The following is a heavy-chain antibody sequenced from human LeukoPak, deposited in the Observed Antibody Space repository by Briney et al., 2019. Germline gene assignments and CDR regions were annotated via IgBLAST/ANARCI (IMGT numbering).Heavy chain of an antibody. D-gene: IGHD4-11*01. V-gene: IGHV3-30*02. CDR2: IRYDGSNK. J-gene: IGHJ5*02. Sequence: PGGSLRLSCAASGFTSSSYGMHWVRQAPGKGLEWVAFIRYDGSNKYYADSVKGRFTISRDNSKNTLYLQMNSLRAEDTAVYYCAKDHDYRPRGWFDPWGQGTLVTVSS. CDR3: AKDHDYRPRGWFDP. CDR1: GFTSSSYG.